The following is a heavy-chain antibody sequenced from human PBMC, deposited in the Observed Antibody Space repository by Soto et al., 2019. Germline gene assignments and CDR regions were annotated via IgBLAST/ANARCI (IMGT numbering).Heavy chain of an antibody. V-gene: IGHV2-70*01. Sequence: SGPTLVNPTQTLTLTCTFTGFSLRTSGMCVSWIRQPPGRALEWLALVDWDDDKYYNTSLRTRLTISRDTSKNQVILTMTNMDPVDTATYYCARRAAYSSSYFFDYWGQGSLVTVSS. D-gene: IGHD6-6*01. CDR3: ARRAAYSSSYFFDY. J-gene: IGHJ4*02. CDR1: GFSLRTSGMC. CDR2: VDWDDDK.